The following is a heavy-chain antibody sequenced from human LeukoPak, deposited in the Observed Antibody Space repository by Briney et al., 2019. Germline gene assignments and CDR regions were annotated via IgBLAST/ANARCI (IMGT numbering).Heavy chain of an antibody. D-gene: IGHD2/OR15-2a*01. J-gene: IGHJ3*02. CDR3: ARDSPIGGTFYAFDI. CDR1: GYTFTTYG. CDR2: ISAYDGNT. V-gene: IGHV1-18*01. Sequence: ASVKVSCKASGYTFTTYGITWLRQAPGQGLEWLGWISAYDGNTKYAQKLQGRVSMTRDTSTNTAYMELRSLRSDDTAVYYCARDSPIGGTFYAFDIWGQGTMVTVSP.